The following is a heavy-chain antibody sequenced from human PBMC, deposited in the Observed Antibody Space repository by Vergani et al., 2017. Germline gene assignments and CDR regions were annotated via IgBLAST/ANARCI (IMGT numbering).Heavy chain of an antibody. CDR3: ARDLRLLYNRFDP. Sequence: VQLLESGGGVVQPGRSLRLSCAASGVTFNQYGMHWVRQAPGKGLEWVAVTWYDGNNKQYADSVKGRFTISRDNSKSTMYLQMNSLRDEDTGVYYCARDLRLLYNRFDPWGQGTLVTVSS. CDR2: TWYDGNNK. V-gene: IGHV3-33*01. J-gene: IGHJ5*02. CDR1: GVTFNQYG. D-gene: IGHD1-14*01.